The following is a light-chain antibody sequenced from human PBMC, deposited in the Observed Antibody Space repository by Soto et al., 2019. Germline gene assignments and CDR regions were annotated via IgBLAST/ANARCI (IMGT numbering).Light chain of an antibody. CDR2: DDN. V-gene: IGLV1-51*01. CDR3: GSWDSSLSAYV. Sequence: QSVLTXPPSVSAAPGQKVTISCYGSSANIGGNSVSWYQQLPGTAPKLLIYDDNKRPSGIPDRFSGSKSGTSATLGITGFQTGDEADYCCGSWDSSLSAYVFGTGTKGTVL. CDR1: SANIGGNS. J-gene: IGLJ1*01.